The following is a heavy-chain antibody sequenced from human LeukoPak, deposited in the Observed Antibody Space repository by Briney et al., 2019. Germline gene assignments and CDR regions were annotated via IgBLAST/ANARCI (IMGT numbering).Heavy chain of an antibody. J-gene: IGHJ6*02. V-gene: IGHV3-7*03. D-gene: IGHD2/OR15-2a*01. CDR1: GFTFNTYW. CDR2: LKQDGSEE. CDR3: ARAEYCYYCGMDV. Sequence: GGSLRLSCAAPGFTFNTYWMSWVRQAPGKGLEWVANLKQDGSEEYYVDSVKGRFTISRDNAKNSLYLQMNSLRAEDTAVYYCARAEYCYYCGMDVWGQGTTVIVSS.